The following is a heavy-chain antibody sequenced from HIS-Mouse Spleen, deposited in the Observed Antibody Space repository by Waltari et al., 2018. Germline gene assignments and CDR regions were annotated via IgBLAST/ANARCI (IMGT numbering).Heavy chain of an antibody. CDR2: IYSGGST. Sequence: EVQLVETGGGLIQPGGSLSLSCSASGFTVSSNYMSWVRQAPGKGLEWVSVIYSGGSTYYADSVKGRFTISRDNSKNTLYLQMNSLRAEDTAVYYCARDHGDSSSWYWYFDLWGRGTLVTVSS. CDR1: GFTVSSNY. J-gene: IGHJ2*01. V-gene: IGHV3-53*02. CDR3: ARDHGDSSSWYWYFDL. D-gene: IGHD6-13*01.